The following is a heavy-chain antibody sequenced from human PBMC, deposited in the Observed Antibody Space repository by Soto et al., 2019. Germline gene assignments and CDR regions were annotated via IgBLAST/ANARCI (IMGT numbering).Heavy chain of an antibody. J-gene: IGHJ4*02. CDR1: GYTFTSYV. CDR3: ARASTWSGTTWAWDV. V-gene: IGHV1-18*01. Sequence: ASVKVSCKASGYTFTSYVISWVRQAPGQGLEWMGWISAYNGNTNYAQKLQGRVTMTTDTSTSTGYMELRSLRSDDTAVYYCARASTWSGTTWAWDVWGQGSLVTVSS. D-gene: IGHD3-3*01. CDR2: ISAYNGNT.